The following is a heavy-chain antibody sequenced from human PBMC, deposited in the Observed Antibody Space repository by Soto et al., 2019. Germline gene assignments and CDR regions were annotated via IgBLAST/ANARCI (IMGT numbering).Heavy chain of an antibody. CDR3: ARGAGPAHTLVLAAIQHFVSPPRDY. CDR1: GYTFTSYD. D-gene: IGHD2-2*02. V-gene: IGHV1-8*01. CDR2: MNPNSGNT. J-gene: IGHJ4*02. Sequence: ASVKVSCKASGYTFTSYDINWVRQATGQGLEWMGWMNPNSGNTGYAQKFQGRVTMTRNTSISTAYMELSSLRSEDTAVYYCARGAGPAHTLVLAAIQHFVSPPRDYWGQGTLVTVSS.